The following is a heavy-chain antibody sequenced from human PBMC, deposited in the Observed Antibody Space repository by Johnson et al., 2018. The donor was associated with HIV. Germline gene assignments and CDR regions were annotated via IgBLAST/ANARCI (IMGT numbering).Heavy chain of an antibody. D-gene: IGHD3-22*01. CDR1: GFTFSFYA. J-gene: IGHJ3*01. CDR2: ILYDGSNK. V-gene: IGHV3-30-3*01. Sequence: QVQLVESGGGVAQPGRSLRLSCAASGFTFSFYAMHWVRQAPGKGLEWVALILYDGSNKYYADSVKGRFTISRDNSQNTLSLQMNSLRPDDTAVYYCARGYYYDSSGSDDAFDVWGLGTMVTVSS. CDR3: ARGYYYDSSGSDDAFDV.